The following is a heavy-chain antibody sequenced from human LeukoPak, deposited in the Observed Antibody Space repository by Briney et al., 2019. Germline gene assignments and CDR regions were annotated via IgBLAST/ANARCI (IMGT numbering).Heavy chain of an antibody. CDR1: GFSFSDNF. Sequence: GGSLRLSCTASGFSFSDNFMGWLRQAPGKGLEWVSCINSGGDTIHYSGAVKGRFSISRDNSKRLLYPQMSRLRIDDTALYYCARGGSGWTFNHWGQGTLVSVSS. D-gene: IGHD2/OR15-2a*01. J-gene: IGHJ4*02. CDR2: INSGGDTI. CDR3: ARGGSGWTFNH. V-gene: IGHV3-11*01.